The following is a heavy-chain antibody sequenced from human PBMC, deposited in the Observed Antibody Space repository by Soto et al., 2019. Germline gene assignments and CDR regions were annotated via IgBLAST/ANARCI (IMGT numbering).Heavy chain of an antibody. CDR3: VQTPGWPGFDF. CDR2: IYGGGTT. Sequence: EVQLVESGGGLIQPGGSLRLSCAASGFAVSSKYMTWVRQAPGKGLEWVSVIYGGGTTYYADSVKGRFTISRDTSKNTLYLQMTSLRAEDTAVYYFVQTPGWPGFDFWGQGTLVTVSS. D-gene: IGHD6-19*01. CDR1: GFAVSSKY. V-gene: IGHV3-53*01. J-gene: IGHJ4*02.